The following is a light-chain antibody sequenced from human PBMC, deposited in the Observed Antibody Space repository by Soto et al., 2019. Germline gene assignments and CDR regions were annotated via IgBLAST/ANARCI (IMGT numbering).Light chain of an antibody. CDR2: AAS. V-gene: IGKV1-39*01. Sequence: IQTPQGPFWDSGSVGDRVTITCRASQGISSYLAWYQQKPGKAPKLLIYAASSLQSGVPSRFSGSGSGTDFTLTISSLQPEDFATYYCQQSYSTLAFGGGTKVDIK. CDR1: QGISSY. CDR3: QQSYSTLA. J-gene: IGKJ4*01.